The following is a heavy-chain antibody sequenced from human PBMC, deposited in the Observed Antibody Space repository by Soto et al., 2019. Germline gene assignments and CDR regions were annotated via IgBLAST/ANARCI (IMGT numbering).Heavy chain of an antibody. CDR1: GFTFSSYW. V-gene: IGHV3-7*03. CDR3: ARSTTATVTASSFDY. D-gene: IGHD4-17*01. CDR2: IKQDGSEK. J-gene: IGHJ4*02. Sequence: ALRLSCAASGFTFSSYWMSWVRQAPGKGLEWVANIKQDGSEKYYVDSVKGRFTISRDNAKNSLYLQMNSLRAEDTAVYYCARSTTATVTASSFDYWGQGTLVTVSS.